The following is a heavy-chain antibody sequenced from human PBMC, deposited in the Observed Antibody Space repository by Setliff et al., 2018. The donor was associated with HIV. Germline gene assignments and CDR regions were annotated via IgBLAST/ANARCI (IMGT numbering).Heavy chain of an antibody. J-gene: IGHJ3*02. D-gene: IGHD3-3*01. V-gene: IGHV1-46*01. CDR3: ARVRPKNRYYNFWSGYFGAFDI. CDR2: INPSGGST. CDR1: GYTFTIYY. Sequence: ASVKVSCKASGYTFTIYYMHWVRQAPGQGLEWMGIINPSGGSTSYAQKFQGRVTMTRDTSTSTVYMELSSLSSEDTAVYYCARVRPKNRYYNFWSGYFGAFDIWGQGTMVTVSS.